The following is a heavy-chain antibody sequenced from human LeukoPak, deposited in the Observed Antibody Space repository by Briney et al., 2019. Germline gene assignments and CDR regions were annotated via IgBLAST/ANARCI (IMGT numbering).Heavy chain of an antibody. D-gene: IGHD1-14*01. CDR2: IKQDGSEK. CDR3: ARVRSSNINLPYWYFDL. V-gene: IGHV3-7*03. J-gene: IGHJ2*01. CDR1: GFTFSSYW. Sequence: GGSLRLSCAASGFTFSSYWMSWVRQAPGKGLEWVANIKQDGSEKYYADSVKGRFTISRDNAKNSLYLQMNSLRAEDTAVYYCARVRSSNINLPYWYFDLWGRGALVTVSS.